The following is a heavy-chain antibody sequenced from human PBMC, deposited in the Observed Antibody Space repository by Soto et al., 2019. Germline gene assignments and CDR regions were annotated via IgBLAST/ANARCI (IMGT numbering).Heavy chain of an antibody. J-gene: IGHJ4*02. CDR2: VYHIGRT. V-gene: IGHV4-61*01. Sequence: PSETLSLTCTVSGGSFKSGSYSWSWIRQPPGKGLEWIGYVYHIGRTSYNPSLKSRVSISMDTSKNQFSLNLDSVTAADTAVYFCARDFAYFDSWGQGTLVTGSA. CDR3: ARDFAYFDS. D-gene: IGHD3-3*01. CDR1: GGSFKSGSYS.